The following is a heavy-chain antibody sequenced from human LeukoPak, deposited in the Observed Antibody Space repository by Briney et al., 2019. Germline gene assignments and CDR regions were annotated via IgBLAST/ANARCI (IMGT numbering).Heavy chain of an antibody. CDR3: AREQTTTVTTGGYYFDY. J-gene: IGHJ4*02. Sequence: QPGGSLRLSCAASGFTFSSYWMSWVRQAPGKGLEWVANIKQDGSEKYYVYSVKGRFTISRDNAKNSLYLQMNSLRAEDTAVYYCAREQTTTVTTGGYYFDYWGQGTLVTVSS. CDR1: GFTFSSYW. D-gene: IGHD4-17*01. V-gene: IGHV3-7*01. CDR2: IKQDGSEK.